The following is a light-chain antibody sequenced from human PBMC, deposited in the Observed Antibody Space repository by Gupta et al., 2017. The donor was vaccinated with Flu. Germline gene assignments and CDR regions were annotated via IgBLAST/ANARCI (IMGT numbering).Light chain of an antibody. J-gene: IGLJ3*02. CDR3: STWDDGLRGWV. V-gene: IGLV1-44*01. CDR2: GNN. CDR1: SSNMGTNA. Sequence: QALLTQPPSASGTPGQRVTIYCSGGSSNMGTNAVSWYQQYQGTAPKVVIYGNNQRPSGVPDRFSGSKSGTSASLAISGLQSGDEADYFCSTWDDGLRGWVFGGGTKLTVL.